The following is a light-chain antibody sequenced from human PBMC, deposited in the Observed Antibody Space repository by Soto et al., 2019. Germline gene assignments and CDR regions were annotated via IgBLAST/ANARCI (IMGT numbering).Light chain of an antibody. V-gene: IGKV1D-13*01. J-gene: IGKJ4*01. CDR3: QQFHNYPLS. CDR1: QDISTA. CDR2: DAS. Sequence: AIQLTQSPSSLSASVGDRVTITCRASQDISTALAWYQQRPGKAPKVLIYDASNLQGGVPSRFSGSGSGTDFTLTITSLQPEDFASYYCQQFHNYPLSFGGGTKVDIK.